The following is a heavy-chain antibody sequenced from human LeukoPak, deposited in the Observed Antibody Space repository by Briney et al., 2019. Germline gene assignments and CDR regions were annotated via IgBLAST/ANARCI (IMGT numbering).Heavy chain of an antibody. CDR3: ASLGAAMADFDY. D-gene: IGHD5-18*01. CDR2: IYYSGST. CDR1: GGSISSYY. J-gene: IGHJ4*02. V-gene: IGHV4-59*08. Sequence: SETLSLTCTVSGGSISSYYWSWIRQPPGKGLEWIGYIYYSGSTNYNPSLKSRVTISVGTSKNQFSLKLSSVTAADTAVYYCASLGAAMADFDYWGQGTLVTVSS.